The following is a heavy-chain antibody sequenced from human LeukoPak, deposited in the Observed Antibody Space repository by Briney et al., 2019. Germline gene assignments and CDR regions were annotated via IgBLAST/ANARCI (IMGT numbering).Heavy chain of an antibody. CDR3: ARMVRGVPDYYGMDV. CDR2: ISGFKDNT. CDR1: GYAFTNYG. Sequence: ASENLSFNASGYAFTNYGISWGRQGPGQGLERMGWISGFKDNTNYGQKVQGRVTMTTDTSTITAYMELRSLRSDDTAVYYCARMVRGVPDYYGMDVWGQGTTVTVSS. D-gene: IGHD3-10*01. J-gene: IGHJ6*02. V-gene: IGHV1-18*01.